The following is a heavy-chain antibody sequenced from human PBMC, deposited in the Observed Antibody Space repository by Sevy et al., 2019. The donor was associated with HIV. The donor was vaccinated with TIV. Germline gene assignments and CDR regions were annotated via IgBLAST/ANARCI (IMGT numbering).Heavy chain of an antibody. V-gene: IGHV3-23*01. CDR2: ISGSGGST. D-gene: IGHD7-27*01. J-gene: IGHJ1*01. CDR3: AINATWGGAYFQH. CDR1: GFTFSSYA. Sequence: GGSLRLSCAASGFTFSSYAMSWVRQAPGKGLEWVSAISGSGGSTYYADSVKGRFTISRDNSKITLYLQMNSLRAEDTAVYYCAINATWGGAYFQHWGQGTLVTVSS.